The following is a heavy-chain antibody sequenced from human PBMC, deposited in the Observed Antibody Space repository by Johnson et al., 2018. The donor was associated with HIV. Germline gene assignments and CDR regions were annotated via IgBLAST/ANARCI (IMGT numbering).Heavy chain of an antibody. Sequence: QVQLVESGGGVVQPGRSLRLSCAASGFTFSSYGMHWVRQAPGKGLEWVAVISYYGSNKYYADSAKGRFTISRANSKNTLYLQMSSLRAEDTAVYYCAKDMRPVRGWGGGSYRGVSDAFDIWGQGTMVTVSS. V-gene: IGHV3-30*18. CDR3: AKDMRPVRGWGGGSYRGVSDAFDI. CDR1: GFTFSSYG. D-gene: IGHD1-26*01. CDR2: ISYYGSNK. J-gene: IGHJ3*02.